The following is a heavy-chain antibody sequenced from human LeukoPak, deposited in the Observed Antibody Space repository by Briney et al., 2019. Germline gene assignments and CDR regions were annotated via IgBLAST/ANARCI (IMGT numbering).Heavy chain of an antibody. D-gene: IGHD3-9*01. CDR2: ISVYNGNT. J-gene: IGHJ4*02. CDR3: ARDFRRISEYYDILTGSTPGDY. CDR1: GYTFTSYG. V-gene: IGHV1-18*01. Sequence: ASVKVSCKASGYTFTSYGISWVRQAPGQGLEWMGWISVYNGNTNYAQKLQGRVTMTTDTSTSTAYMELRSLRSDDTAVYYCARDFRRISEYYDILTGSTPGDYWGQGTLVTVSS.